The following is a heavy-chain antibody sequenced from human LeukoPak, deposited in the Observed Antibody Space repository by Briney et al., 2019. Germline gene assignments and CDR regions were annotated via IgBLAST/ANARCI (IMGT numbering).Heavy chain of an antibody. CDR3: ARDLGPVAATGNWFDP. V-gene: IGHV3-21*01. Sequence: GALRLSCAASGFTVSNTYMNWVRQAPGKGLEWVSSISSSSSYIYYADSVKGRFTISRDNAKNSLYLQMNSLRAEDTAVYYCARDLGPVAATGNWFDPWGQGTLVTVSS. CDR1: GFTVSNTY. D-gene: IGHD2-15*01. J-gene: IGHJ5*02. CDR2: ISSSSSYI.